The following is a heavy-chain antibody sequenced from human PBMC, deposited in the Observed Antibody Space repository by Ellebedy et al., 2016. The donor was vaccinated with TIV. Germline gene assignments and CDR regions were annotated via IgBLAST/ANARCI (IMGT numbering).Heavy chain of an antibody. D-gene: IGHD6-19*01. CDR1: GDSVSSNSPT. CDR2: TYYRSKWYY. Sequence: SQTLSLTCSISGDSVSSNSPTWNWIRQSQSRGLEWLGRTYYRSKWYYEYAVSVYSRITINPDTSKNQFSLQLNSVTPEDTAVYYCARYNSGWKIFDYWGQGTLVTVSS. CDR3: ARYNSGWKIFDY. V-gene: IGHV6-1*01. J-gene: IGHJ4*02.